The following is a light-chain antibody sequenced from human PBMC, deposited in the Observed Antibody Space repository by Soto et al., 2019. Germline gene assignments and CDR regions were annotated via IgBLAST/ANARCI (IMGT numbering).Light chain of an antibody. CDR2: AAS. Sequence: DIQMIQSPSSVSASVGDRVSITCRASQDISTWLAWFQQKAGKAPKLLIYAASTLQTGVPSRFSGSGSGTEFTLTISSLRPEDFASYYCQQANSLPFTFGQGTRLEIK. CDR1: QDISTW. CDR3: QQANSLPFT. V-gene: IGKV1-12*02. J-gene: IGKJ2*01.